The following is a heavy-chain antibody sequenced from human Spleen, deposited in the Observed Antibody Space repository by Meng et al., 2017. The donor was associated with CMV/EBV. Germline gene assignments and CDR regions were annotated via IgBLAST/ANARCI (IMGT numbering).Heavy chain of an antibody. D-gene: IGHD2-2*01. CDR3: GRGGSSAWYYYYAVDV. CDR1: RYPFTDVY. Sequence: ASVKVSCKASRYPFTDVYIHWVRQAPGQGLEWMGWIYTDTGDTKYAQKFQGRVTMTRDTSISTAYMELSRLRSDDTAVYYCGRGGSSAWYYYYAVDVWGQGTTVTVSS. CDR2: IYTDTGDT. V-gene: IGHV1-2*02. J-gene: IGHJ6*02.